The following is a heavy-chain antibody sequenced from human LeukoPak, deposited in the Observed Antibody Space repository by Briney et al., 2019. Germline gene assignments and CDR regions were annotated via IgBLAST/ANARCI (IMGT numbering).Heavy chain of an antibody. V-gene: IGHV3-30-3*01. Sequence: GGSLRLSCAASGFTFSSYTMHWVRQAPGKGLEWVAVISYDGSNKHYTDSVKGRFTISRDNSKNTLYLQMNSLRAEDTAVYYCARVGHGSYVRWYYFDYWGQGTLVTVSS. CDR2: ISYDGSNK. D-gene: IGHD1-26*01. J-gene: IGHJ4*02. CDR1: GFTFSSYT. CDR3: ARVGHGSYVRWYYFDY.